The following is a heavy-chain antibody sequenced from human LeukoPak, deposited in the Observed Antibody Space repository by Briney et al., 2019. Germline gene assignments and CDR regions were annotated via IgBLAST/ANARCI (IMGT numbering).Heavy chain of an antibody. V-gene: IGHV5-51*01. J-gene: IGHJ5*02. D-gene: IGHD1-7*01. CDR2: MYPDDSRT. CDR3: AREVSPTITPNYFDP. Sequence: PGESLKISCKGSGFDFYGHWIAWVRQMPGKGMEWMGVMYPDDSRTTYSPSFQGQVTISADKSISTAYLQWTSLQASDTAIYYCAREVSPTITPNYFDPWGQGTLVIVSS. CDR1: GFDFYGHW.